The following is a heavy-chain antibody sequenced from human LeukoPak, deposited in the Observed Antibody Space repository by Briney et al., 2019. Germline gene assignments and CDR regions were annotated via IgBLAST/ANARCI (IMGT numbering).Heavy chain of an antibody. CDR2: ISAYNGNT. CDR1: GYTFTSYG. V-gene: IGHV1-18*01. D-gene: IGHD3-22*01. Sequence: ASVKVSCKASGYTFTSYGISWVRQAPGQGLEWMGWISAYNGNTNYAQKLQGRVTMTTDTSTSTAYMELRSLRSDDTAVYYCASRRHYYDSSGLDAFDIWGQGTMVTVSS. J-gene: IGHJ3*02. CDR3: ASRRHYYDSSGLDAFDI.